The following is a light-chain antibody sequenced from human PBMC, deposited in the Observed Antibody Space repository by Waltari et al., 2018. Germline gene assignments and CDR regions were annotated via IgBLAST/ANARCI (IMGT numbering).Light chain of an antibody. V-gene: IGKV4-1*01. CDR2: WAS. J-gene: IGKJ3*01. CDR3: QQYYSTPFT. CDR1: QSVLYSSNNKNY. Sequence: DIVMTQSPDSQGVSLGERATINCKSSQSVLYSSNNKNYLAWYQQKPGQPPKLLIYWASTQESGVPDQFSGSGSGTDFTLTISSLQAEDVAVYYCQQYYSTPFTFGPGTKVDIK.